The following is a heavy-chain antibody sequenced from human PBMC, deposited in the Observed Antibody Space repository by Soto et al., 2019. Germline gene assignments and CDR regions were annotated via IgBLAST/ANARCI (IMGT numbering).Heavy chain of an antibody. CDR2: ISYDGSNK. CDR3: AKDHWGSSTTPHYYFDY. Sequence: PGGSLRLSCAASGFTFSSYGMHWVRQAPGKGLEWVAVISYDGSNKYYADSVKGRFTISRDNSKNTLYLQMNSLRAEDTAVYYCAKDHWGSSTTPHYYFDYWGQGTLVTVSS. J-gene: IGHJ4*02. CDR1: GFTFSSYG. V-gene: IGHV3-30*18. D-gene: IGHD3-16*01.